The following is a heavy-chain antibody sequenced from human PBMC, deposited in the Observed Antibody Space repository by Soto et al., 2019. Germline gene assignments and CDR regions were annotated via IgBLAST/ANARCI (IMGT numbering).Heavy chain of an antibody. Sequence: ASVKVSCKASGYRFTDYHIHWVRQAPGQGLEWLGRINPKSGGTSTAQKVQGWVTMTTDTSISTASMELTRLTSDDTAIYYCARGDSTDCSNGVCSFFYNHDMDVWGQGTTVTVSS. D-gene: IGHD2-8*01. CDR3: ARGDSTDCSNGVCSFFYNHDMDV. CDR1: GYRFTDYH. CDR2: INPKSGGT. J-gene: IGHJ6*02. V-gene: IGHV1-2*04.